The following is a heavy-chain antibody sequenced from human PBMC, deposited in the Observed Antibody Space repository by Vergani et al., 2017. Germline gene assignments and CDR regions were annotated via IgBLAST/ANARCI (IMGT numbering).Heavy chain of an antibody. V-gene: IGHV3-66*02. CDR2: IYSGGST. J-gene: IGHJ6*02. CDR3: AIDRQNGWDYYGMDV. Sequence: EVKLVESGGGLVQPGGSLRPSCAASGFPASSNYMSWVRQAHGKGLEWVSVIYSGGSTYSAYSVKSRFTISRDNSKNTLYLQMNSLRAEDTAVYYCAIDRQNGWDYYGMDVWGQGTTVTVSS. D-gene: IGHD6-19*01. CDR1: GFPASSNY.